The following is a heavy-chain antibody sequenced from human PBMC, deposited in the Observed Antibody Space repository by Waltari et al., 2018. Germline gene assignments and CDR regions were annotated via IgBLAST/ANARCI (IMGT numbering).Heavy chain of an antibody. Sequence: EVQLVESGGGLVQPGGSLRLSCAAFEGEYWMDWVRQAPGKGLVWVSRIKYDGTIAKYADSVRCRFTISRDSAKYTFYLQMNSLRVDDTAVYYCTTNPPGYWGQGTLVTVSS. J-gene: IGHJ4*02. CDR3: TTNPPGY. CDR1: EGEYW. V-gene: IGHV3-74*03. CDR2: IKYDGTIA.